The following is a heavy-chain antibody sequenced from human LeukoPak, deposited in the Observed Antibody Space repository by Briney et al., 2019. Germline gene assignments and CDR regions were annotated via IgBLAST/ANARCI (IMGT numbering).Heavy chain of an antibody. CDR3: ARNVGDCSGGSCYSVSVWFDP. CDR1: GGTFSSYA. Sequence: SVKVSCKASGGTFSSYASSWVRQAPGQGLEWMGRIIPILGIANYAQKFQGRVTITADKSTSTAYMELSSLRSEDTAVYYCARNVGDCSGGSCYSVSVWFDPWGQGTLVTVSS. J-gene: IGHJ5*02. CDR2: IIPILGIA. D-gene: IGHD2-15*01. V-gene: IGHV1-69*04.